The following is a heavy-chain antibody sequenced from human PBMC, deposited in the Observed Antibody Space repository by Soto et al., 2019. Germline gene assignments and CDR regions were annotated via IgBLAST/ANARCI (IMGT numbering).Heavy chain of an antibody. D-gene: IGHD3-22*01. CDR1: RDTFSSYA. Sequence: ASVKVSCKASRDTFSSYAISWVRQAPGQGLEWMGGIIPIFGTANYAQKFQGRVTITADESTSTAYMELSSLRSEDTAVYYCVYYDSSGYYRYFDLWGRGTLVTVSS. CDR2: IIPIFGTA. V-gene: IGHV1-69*13. CDR3: VYYDSSGYYRYFDL. J-gene: IGHJ2*01.